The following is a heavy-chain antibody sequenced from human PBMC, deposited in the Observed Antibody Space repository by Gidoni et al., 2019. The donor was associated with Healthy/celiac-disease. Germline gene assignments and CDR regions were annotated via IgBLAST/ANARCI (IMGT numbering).Heavy chain of an antibody. CDR1: GFTFSNAW. CDR3: TTAGGSYDY. V-gene: IGHV3-15*01. D-gene: IGHD1-26*01. Sequence: EVQLVESGGGLVKPGGSLRLSCAASGFTFSNAWMSWFRQAPGKGLEWVGSNKSKTDGGTTDYAAPVKGRFTISRDDSKNTLYLQMNSLKTEDTAVYYCTTAGGSYDYWGQGTLVTVSS. CDR2: NKSKTDGGTT. J-gene: IGHJ4*02.